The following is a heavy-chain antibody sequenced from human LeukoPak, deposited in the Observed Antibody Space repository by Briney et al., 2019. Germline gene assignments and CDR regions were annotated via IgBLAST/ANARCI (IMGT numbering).Heavy chain of an antibody. CDR2: INHSGST. CDR1: GGSFSGYY. J-gene: IGHJ5*02. Sequence: SETLSLTCAVYGGSFSGYYWSWIRQPPGKGLEWNGEINHSGSTNYNPSLKSRVTISVDTSKNQFSLKLSSVTAADTAVYYCAREKYSSRGFDPWGQGTLVTVSS. D-gene: IGHD6-13*01. V-gene: IGHV4-34*01. CDR3: AREKYSSRGFDP.